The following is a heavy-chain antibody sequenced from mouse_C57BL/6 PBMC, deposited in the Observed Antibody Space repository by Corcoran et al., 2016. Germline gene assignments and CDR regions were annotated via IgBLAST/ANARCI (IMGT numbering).Heavy chain of an antibody. J-gene: IGHJ4*01. D-gene: IGHD2-1*01. CDR1: GYTFPDYY. V-gene: IGHV1-19*01. CDR3: ASDGNYPYYSAMDY. CDR2: SNPYNGGT. Sequence: EVQLQQSGPVLVKPGASVKMSCKASGYTFPDYYMNWVKQSHGKSLEWIGVSNPYNGGTSYNQKFKGKATLTVDKSSSTAYMELNSMTSDDSAVYYCASDGNYPYYSAMDYWGQGTSVTVSS.